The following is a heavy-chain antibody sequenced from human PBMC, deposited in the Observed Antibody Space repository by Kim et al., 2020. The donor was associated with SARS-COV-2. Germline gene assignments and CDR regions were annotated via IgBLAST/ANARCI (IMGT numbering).Heavy chain of an antibody. CDR1: GFTFSSYA. V-gene: IGHV3-23*03. J-gene: IGHJ1*01. D-gene: IGHD3-22*01. Sequence: GGSLRLSCAASGFTFSSYAMSWVRQAPGKGLEWVSVIYSGGSSTYYADSVKGRFTISRDNSKNTLYLQMNSLRAEDTAVYYCAKDLGDDSSGYYFRYWGQRALVTVSS. CDR2: IYSGGSST. CDR3: AKDLGDDSSGYYFRY.